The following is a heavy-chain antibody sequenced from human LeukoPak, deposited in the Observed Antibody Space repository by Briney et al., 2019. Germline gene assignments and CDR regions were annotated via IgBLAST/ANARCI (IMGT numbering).Heavy chain of an antibody. D-gene: IGHD5-18*01. CDR2: ISAYNGNT. CDR3: ARDGGYGRRYYHHYGMEV. CDR1: GYTLTSYG. J-gene: IGHJ6*02. V-gene: IGHV1-18*01. Sequence: GASVKVSCKASGYTLTSYGISWVRQAPGQGLEWMGWISAYNGNTNYAQKLQGRVTMTTDASTSTAYMELRSLGSDDAAVYYWARDGGYGRRYYHHYGMEVWGQGTTVTVSS.